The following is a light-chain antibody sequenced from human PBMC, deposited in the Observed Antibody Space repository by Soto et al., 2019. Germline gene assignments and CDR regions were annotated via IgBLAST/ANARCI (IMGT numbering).Light chain of an antibody. CDR2: FGS. CDR1: QSLLQSNGYNY. CDR3: MQSQQTPPT. V-gene: IGKV2-28*01. Sequence: DLVMTQSPLSLPVTPGEPASISCSSSQSLLQSNGYNYLDWYLQKPGQSPQLLIFFGSYRASGVPDRFSGSGSGTDFTLKIRSVEAEDVGIYYCMQSQQTPPTFGQGTRVEIK. J-gene: IGKJ1*01.